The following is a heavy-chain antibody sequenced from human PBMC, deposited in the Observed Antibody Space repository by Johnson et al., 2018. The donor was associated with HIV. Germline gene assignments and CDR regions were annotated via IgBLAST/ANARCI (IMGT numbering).Heavy chain of an antibody. CDR2: ISSIGGST. Sequence: VQLVESGGGVVRPGGSLRLSCAASGFTFSSYWMNWVRQAPGKGLEWVSGISSIGGSTYYADSVKGRFTISRDNSKNTLDLQMNSLRAEDTAVYYCVRDAFDYRDASGRFGGAGFDIWGQGTVVTVSS. J-gene: IGHJ3*02. CDR3: VRDAFDYRDASGRFGGAGFDI. V-gene: IGHV3-23*04. CDR1: GFTFSSYW. D-gene: IGHD3-16*01.